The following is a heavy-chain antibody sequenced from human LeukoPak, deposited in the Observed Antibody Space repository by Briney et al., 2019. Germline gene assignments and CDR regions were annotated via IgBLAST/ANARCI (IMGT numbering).Heavy chain of an antibody. V-gene: IGHV4-61*02. CDR1: GGSIRGGSDY. J-gene: IGHJ4*02. CDR2: IDSGGST. D-gene: IGHD3-16*01. Sequence: SQTLSLTCNVSGGSIRGGSDYWSWIRQPAGKGLEWIGRIDSGGSTNYNPSLKSRVRLSLDTSKNLFSLRLNSVTAADTAVYYCARGSYGGLSDYWGQGTLVTVSS. CDR3: ARGSYGGLSDY.